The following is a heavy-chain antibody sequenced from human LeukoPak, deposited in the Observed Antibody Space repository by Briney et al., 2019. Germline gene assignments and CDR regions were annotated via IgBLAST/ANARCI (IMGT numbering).Heavy chain of an antibody. Sequence: SETLSLTCTVSGGSISSYYWSWIRQPPGKGLEWIGYIYYSGSTNYNPSLKSRVTISVDTSKNQFSLKLSSVTAADTAVYYCARDLPYDFWSGYRLNWFDPWGQGTLVTVSS. CDR2: IYYSGST. J-gene: IGHJ5*02. V-gene: IGHV4-59*12. D-gene: IGHD3-3*01. CDR3: ARDLPYDFWSGYRLNWFDP. CDR1: GGSISSYY.